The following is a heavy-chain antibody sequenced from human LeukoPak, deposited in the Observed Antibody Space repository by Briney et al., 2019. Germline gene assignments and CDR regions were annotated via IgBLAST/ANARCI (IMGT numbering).Heavy chain of an antibody. D-gene: IGHD2-15*01. Sequence: SVKVSCKASGFTFTSSAMQWVRQARGQRLEGIGWIVVGSGNTNYAQKFQERVTITRDMSTSTAYMELSSLRSEDTAVYYCAADGYCSGGSCYSINYWGQGTLVTVSS. V-gene: IGHV1-58*02. CDR2: IVVGSGNT. J-gene: IGHJ4*02. CDR3: AADGYCSGGSCYSINY. CDR1: GFTFTSSA.